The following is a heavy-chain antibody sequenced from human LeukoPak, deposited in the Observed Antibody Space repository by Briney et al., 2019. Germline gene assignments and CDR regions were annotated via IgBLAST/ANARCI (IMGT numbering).Heavy chain of an antibody. CDR3: ARSRITMIRGVIDYYFDY. V-gene: IGHV4-59*01. Sequence: SETLSLTCTVSGGSISSYYWSWIRQPPGKGLEWIGYIYYSGSTNYNPSLKSRVTISVDTSKNQFSLKLSSVTAADTAVYYCARSRITMIRGVIDYYFDYWGQGTLVTVSS. J-gene: IGHJ4*02. D-gene: IGHD3-10*01. CDR2: IYYSGST. CDR1: GGSISSYY.